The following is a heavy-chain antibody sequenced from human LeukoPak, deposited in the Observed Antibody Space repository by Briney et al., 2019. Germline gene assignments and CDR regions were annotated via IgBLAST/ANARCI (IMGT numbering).Heavy chain of an antibody. V-gene: IGHV4-4*07. CDR3: ARSSLDSSGYYLYWYFDL. D-gene: IGHD3-22*01. CDR1: GGSIRSYY. CDR2: IYTSGST. J-gene: IGHJ2*01. Sequence: PSETLSLTCTVSGGSIRSYYWSWIRQPAGKGLEWIGRIYTSGSTNYNPSLKSRVTMSVDTSKNQFSLKLSSVTAADTAVYYCARSSLDSSGYYLYWYFDLWGRGTLVTVSS.